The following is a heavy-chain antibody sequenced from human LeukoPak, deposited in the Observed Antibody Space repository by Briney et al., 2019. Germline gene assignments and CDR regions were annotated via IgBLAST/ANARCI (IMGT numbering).Heavy chain of an antibody. V-gene: IGHV1-46*01. J-gene: IGHJ4*02. CDR3: ARDFPPLLTGLDY. D-gene: IGHD1-20*01. CDR2: INPSGGST. CDR1: GGTFSSYS. Sequence: ASVKVSCKASGGTFSSYSITWVRQAPGQGLEWMGIINPSGGSTSYAQKFQGRVTMTRDMSTSTVYMELSSLRSEDTAVYYCARDFPPLLTGLDYWGQGTLVTVSS.